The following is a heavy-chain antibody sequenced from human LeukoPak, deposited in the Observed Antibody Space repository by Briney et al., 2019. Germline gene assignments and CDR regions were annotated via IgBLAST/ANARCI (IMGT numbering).Heavy chain of an antibody. CDR1: GFTFSNYD. Sequence: LAGGSLRLSCVVSGFTFSNYDMHWVRQAPGKGLEWLSYITGSGETIFYADSVKGRFTISRDNAKNSLFLHINSLTAEDTAVYYCARNFWDYSDLSGNLRFDYWGQGALVTVSS. V-gene: IGHV3-48*03. J-gene: IGHJ4*02. D-gene: IGHD4-11*01. CDR2: ITGSGETI. CDR3: ARNFWDYSDLSGNLRFDY.